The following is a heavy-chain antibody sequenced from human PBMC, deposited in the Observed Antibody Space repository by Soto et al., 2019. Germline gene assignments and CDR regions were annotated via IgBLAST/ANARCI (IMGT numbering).Heavy chain of an antibody. D-gene: IGHD3-16*02. CDR2: ISSSSSYI. CDR1: GFTFSSYS. J-gene: IGHJ6*03. Sequence: GGSLRLSCAASGFTFSSYSMNWVRQAPGKGLEWVSSISSSSSYIYYADSVKGRFTISRDNAKNSLYLQMNSLRAEDTAVYYCARGGGSYPYYYYYMDVWGKGTTVTVSS. CDR3: ARGGGSYPYYYYYMDV. V-gene: IGHV3-21*01.